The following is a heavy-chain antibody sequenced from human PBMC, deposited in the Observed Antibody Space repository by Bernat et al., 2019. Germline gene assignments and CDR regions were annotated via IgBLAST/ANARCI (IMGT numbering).Heavy chain of an antibody. CDR1: GFTFSNAW. V-gene: IGHV3-15*01. CDR2: IKSKTDGGTT. J-gene: IGHJ4*02. CDR3: TTLTYYDFWSGTPMIDY. Sequence: EVQLVESGGGLVKPGGSLRLSCAASGFTFSNAWMSWVRQAPGKGLEWVGRIKSKTDGGTTDYAAPMKGRFTISRDDSKNTLYLQMNSLKTEDTAVYYCTTLTYYDFWSGTPMIDYWGQGTLVTVSS. D-gene: IGHD3-3*01.